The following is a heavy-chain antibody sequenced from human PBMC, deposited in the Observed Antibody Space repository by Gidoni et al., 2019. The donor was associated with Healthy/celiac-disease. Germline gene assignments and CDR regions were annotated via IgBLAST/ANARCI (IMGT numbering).Heavy chain of an antibody. CDR2: ISSSSSYI. CDR3: ARDGKYYDYVWGSYRPRGMDV. V-gene: IGHV3-21*01. J-gene: IGHJ6*02. CDR1: GFTFSSYS. D-gene: IGHD3-16*02. Sequence: EVQLVESGGGLVKPGGSLSLSCAASGFTFSSYSMNWVRQAPGKGLEWVSSISSSSSYIYYADSVKGRFTISRDNAKNSLYLQMNSLRAEDTAVYYCARDGKYYDYVWGSYRPRGMDVWGQGTTVTVSS.